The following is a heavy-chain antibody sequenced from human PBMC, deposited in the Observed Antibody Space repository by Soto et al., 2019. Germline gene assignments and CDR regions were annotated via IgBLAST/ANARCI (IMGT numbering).Heavy chain of an antibody. V-gene: IGHV1-69*01. CDR3: AKDIGFQQHLFVFDL. D-gene: IGHD3-10*02. CDR2: IIPMFSSS. CDR1: GGTFSDYA. J-gene: IGHJ4*02. Sequence: QVQLVQSGAEVKKPGSSVKVSCTASGGTFSDYAFSWVRQAPGQGLEWMGGIIPMFSSSSFAQKFQGRFTITADDSTSTAYMSLSSLGSADTAMYYCAKDIGFQQHLFVFDLWGPGTLVTVSS.